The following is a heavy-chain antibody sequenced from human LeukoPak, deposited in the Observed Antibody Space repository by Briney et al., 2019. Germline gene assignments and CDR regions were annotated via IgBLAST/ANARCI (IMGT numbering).Heavy chain of an antibody. Sequence: PSETLSLTCAVYGGPFSGYYWSWIRQPPGKGLEWIGEINHSGSTNYNPSLKGRVTISVDTSKNQFSLKLSSVTAADTAVYYCASQSIAVSYYYYGMDVWGQGTTVTVSS. J-gene: IGHJ6*02. V-gene: IGHV4-34*01. CDR3: ASQSIAVSYYYYGMDV. CDR1: GGPFSGYY. D-gene: IGHD6-19*01. CDR2: INHSGST.